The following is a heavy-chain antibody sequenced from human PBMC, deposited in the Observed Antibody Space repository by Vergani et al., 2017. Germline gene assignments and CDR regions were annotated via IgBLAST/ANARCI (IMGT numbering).Heavy chain of an antibody. CDR2: IASSTSCI. CDR1: GFTFTNYN. Sequence: EVQLVESGGGLVKPGGSLRLSCAASGFTFTNYNMNWVRQAPGKGLEWVSSIASSTSCIYYADSVKGRFTVSRDNAKNSLHLQMNSLRAADTAVYYCARDRWGRLLVPGFDYWGQGTLVTVSA. J-gene: IGHJ4*02. V-gene: IGHV3-21*01. D-gene: IGHD2-8*02. CDR3: ARDRWGRLLVPGFDY.